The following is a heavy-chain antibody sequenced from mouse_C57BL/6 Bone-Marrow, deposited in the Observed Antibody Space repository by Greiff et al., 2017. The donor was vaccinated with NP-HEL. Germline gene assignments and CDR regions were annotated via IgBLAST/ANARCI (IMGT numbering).Heavy chain of an antibody. CDR3: ARGGWDYWYVDV. CDR1: GYTFTSYW. V-gene: IGHV1-7*01. Sequence: QVQLQQSGAELVKPGASVKLSCKASGYTFTSYWMHWVNQRPGQGLEWIGYINPSSGNTNYNQKFKDKATLTADKSTSTAYMQLSSLTYEDSAVDYGARGGWDYWYVDVWGTGTTVTVSS. J-gene: IGHJ1*03. CDR2: INPSSGNT. D-gene: IGHD1-1*02.